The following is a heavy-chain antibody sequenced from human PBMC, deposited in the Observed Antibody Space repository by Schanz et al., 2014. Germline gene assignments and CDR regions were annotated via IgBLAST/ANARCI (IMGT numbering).Heavy chain of an antibody. Sequence: EVQLVESGGGLVKPGGSLRLSCAASGFTFSTYYMNWVRQAPGKGLEWVSGMSGSGSTADYADSVKGRFTISRDNSRKTLYLQMNSLRADDTAVYYCAKHVRSLTGNDYWGQGTLVTVSS. J-gene: IGHJ4*02. CDR3: AKHVRSLTGNDY. CDR2: MSGSGSTA. D-gene: IGHD3-9*01. CDR1: GFTFSTYY. V-gene: IGHV3-23*04.